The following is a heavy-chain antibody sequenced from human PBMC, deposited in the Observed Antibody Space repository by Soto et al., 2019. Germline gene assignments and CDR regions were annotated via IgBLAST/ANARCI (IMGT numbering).Heavy chain of an antibody. CDR2: IYDSGVT. D-gene: IGHD5-18*01. V-gene: IGHV4-30-4*08. CDR1: GAVVTSGENY. J-gene: IGHJ3*01. Sequence: SETLSLTCSVSGAVVTSGENYWSWVRQPPGKGLEWLGYIYDSGVTSYTPALKSRVTLSLDRPNNQVSLKLRSVTAADTAVYFCVRDLAHGYTDNVWGHGTLVTVS. CDR3: VRDLAHGYTDNV.